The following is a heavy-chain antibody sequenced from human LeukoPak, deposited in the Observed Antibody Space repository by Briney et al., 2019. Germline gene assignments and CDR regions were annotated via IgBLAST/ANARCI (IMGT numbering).Heavy chain of an antibody. V-gene: IGHV3-23*01. J-gene: IGHJ4*02. CDR2: ISGSGGST. D-gene: IGHD3-3*01. CDR3: AKDLYDFWSGYWGVIDY. CDR1: GGSITSTN. Sequence: GTLSLTCGVSGGSITSTNWWSWVRQAPGKGLEWVSAISGSGGSTFYPDSVKGRFTISRDNSKSTLYLQMNSLKAEDTALYYCAKDLYDFWSGYWGVIDYWGQGTLVTVSS.